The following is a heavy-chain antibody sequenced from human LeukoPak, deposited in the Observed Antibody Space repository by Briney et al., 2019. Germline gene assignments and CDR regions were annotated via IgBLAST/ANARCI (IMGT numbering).Heavy chain of an antibody. Sequence: ASVKVSYKASGYTFTGYYMHFVRQAPGQGLEWMAWINPNSGDTKYAQKLRGRVTMTRDTSISTAYMELTRLRFDDTAVYYCARELLDRRGGVYAFDVWGQGTMVTVSS. V-gene: IGHV1-2*02. D-gene: IGHD3-3*01. J-gene: IGHJ3*01. CDR2: INPNSGDT. CDR1: GYTFTGYY. CDR3: ARELLDRRGGVYAFDV.